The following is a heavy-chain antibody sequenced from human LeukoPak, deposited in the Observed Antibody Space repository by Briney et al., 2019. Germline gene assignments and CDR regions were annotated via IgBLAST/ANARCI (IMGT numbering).Heavy chain of an antibody. CDR3: ARVGGDDY. J-gene: IGHJ4*02. V-gene: IGHV4-59*12. CDR2: IYYTGNT. CDR1: GGSISSYC. Sequence: SETLSLTCTVSGGSISSYCWSWIRQPPGKGLEWIAYIYYTGNTKNNPSLKSRVTISVDTSKNQFSLKLSSVTAADTAVYYCARVGGDDYWGQGTLVTVSS. D-gene: IGHD2-15*01.